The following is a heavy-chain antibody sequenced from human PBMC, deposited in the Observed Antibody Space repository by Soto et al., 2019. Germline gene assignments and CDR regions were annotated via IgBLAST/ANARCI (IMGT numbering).Heavy chain of an antibody. D-gene: IGHD2-2*01. Sequence: ASVKVSCKASGYTFTSYGISWVRQAPGQGLEWMGWISAYNGNTNYAQKLQGRVTMTRNTSINTAYMELSSLRSEDTAVYYCAREDIVVVPAAMDYYYYMDVWGKGTTVTVSS. CDR3: AREDIVVVPAAMDYYYYMDV. V-gene: IGHV1-18*01. J-gene: IGHJ6*03. CDR2: ISAYNGNT. CDR1: GYTFTSYG.